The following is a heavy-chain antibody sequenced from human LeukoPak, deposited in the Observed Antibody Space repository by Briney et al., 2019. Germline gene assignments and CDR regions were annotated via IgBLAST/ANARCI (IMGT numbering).Heavy chain of an antibody. D-gene: IGHD2-2*01. CDR3: ARDVDIAVVPAALEDDAFDI. CDR1: GYTFTSYG. Sequence: ASVKVSCKASGYTFTSYGISWVRQAPGQGLDWMGWISAYNGNTNYSQKLQGRVTMTTDTSTSTAYMELRSLRSDDTAVYYCARDVDIAVVPAALEDDAFDIWGQGTMVTVSS. V-gene: IGHV1-18*04. J-gene: IGHJ3*02. CDR2: ISAYNGNT.